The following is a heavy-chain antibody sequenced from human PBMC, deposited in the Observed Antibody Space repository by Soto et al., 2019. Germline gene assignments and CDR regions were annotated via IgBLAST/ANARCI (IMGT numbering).Heavy chain of an antibody. D-gene: IGHD3-10*01. Sequence: QVHLVESGGGVVQPGRSLRLSCAAAGIPFGSFGMHWVRQSPGRGLEWVAGISHGGNNQYXXXXVRGRFTISKDNSKXXXXXXXXSXRPEDTAXXYCAKDFITSPLPWGQGTLVTVSS. V-gene: IGHV3-30*18. J-gene: IGHJ5*02. CDR3: AKDFITSPLP. CDR1: GIPFGSFG. CDR2: ISHGGNNQ.